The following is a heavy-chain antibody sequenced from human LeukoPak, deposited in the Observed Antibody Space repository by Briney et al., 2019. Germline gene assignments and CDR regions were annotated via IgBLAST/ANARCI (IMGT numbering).Heavy chain of an antibody. CDR1: GYNFTIYW. Sequence: GESLKISCKGSGYNFTIYWIGWVRPMPGKGLEWMGIIYPGDSDTRYSPSFQGQVTISADKSISTAYLQWSSLTAPDTAMYYCASVVGATGQIDYWGQGTLVTVSS. J-gene: IGHJ4*02. CDR3: ASVVGATGQIDY. V-gene: IGHV5-51*01. CDR2: IYPGDSDT. D-gene: IGHD1-26*01.